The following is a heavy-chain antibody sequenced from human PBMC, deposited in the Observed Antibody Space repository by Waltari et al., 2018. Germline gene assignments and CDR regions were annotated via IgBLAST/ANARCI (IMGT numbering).Heavy chain of an antibody. J-gene: IGHJ4*02. CDR1: GFNVSTYY. CDR2: IYTGGSA. Sequence: DVQLVESGGRLVQPGGSLSLYCAASGFNVSTYYINWVRQSPGKGLEWVSVIYTGGSAYHADSVKGRFTVSRDISKNTLYLHMDSLRADDTAVYYCARDYQYANDCWGQGTLVTVSS. V-gene: IGHV3-66*01. CDR3: ARDYQYANDC.